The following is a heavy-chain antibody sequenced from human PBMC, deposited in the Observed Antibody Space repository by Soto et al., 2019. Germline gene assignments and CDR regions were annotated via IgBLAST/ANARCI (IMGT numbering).Heavy chain of an antibody. J-gene: IGHJ3*02. CDR2: ISSGGITI. CDR1: GFTFSSYS. D-gene: IGHD1-26*01. CDR3: ARGLGFAFDI. V-gene: IGHV3-48*02. Sequence: EVQLVESGGGLVQPGGSLRLSCAASGFTFSSYSMNWVRQAPGKGLEWVSYISSGGITIYYTDSVKGRFTISRDNAKKSLYLQMNSLRDEDTAVYYCARGLGFAFDIWGQGTMVTVSS.